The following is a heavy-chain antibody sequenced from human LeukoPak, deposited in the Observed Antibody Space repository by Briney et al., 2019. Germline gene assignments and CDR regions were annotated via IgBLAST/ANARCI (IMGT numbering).Heavy chain of an antibody. CDR1: GFTFSNYA. CDR3: ARESGYDIDFDY. V-gene: IGHV3-23*01. J-gene: IGHJ4*02. CDR2: ISNTGSDT. D-gene: IGHD5-12*01. Sequence: AGGSLRLSCAASGFTFSNYAMSWVRQAPGEGLEWVSTISNTGSDTYYADSVKGRFTISRDNSENTLYLQMNNLRAEDTAVYYCARESGYDIDFDYWGQGTLVTVSS.